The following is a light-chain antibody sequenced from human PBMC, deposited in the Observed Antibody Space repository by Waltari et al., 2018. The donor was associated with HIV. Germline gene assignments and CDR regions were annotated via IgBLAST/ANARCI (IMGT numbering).Light chain of an antibody. Sequence: DFVMTQSPDSLAVSLGERAPITCKSSQSVLYSATKKNSLAWYQQKPGQPPKLLISWASTRESGVPARFRGSGSGTDFTLTINNLQAEDVAVYYCQQYYTTPLSFGGGTKVEIK. CDR3: QQYYTTPLS. J-gene: IGKJ4*01. CDR1: QSVLYSATKKNS. V-gene: IGKV4-1*01. CDR2: WAS.